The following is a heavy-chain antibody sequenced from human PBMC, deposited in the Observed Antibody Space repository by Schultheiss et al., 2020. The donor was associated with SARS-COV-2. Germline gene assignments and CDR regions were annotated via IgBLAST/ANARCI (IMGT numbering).Heavy chain of an antibody. CDR1: GGSFSGYY. CDR2: INHSGST. D-gene: IGHD2/OR15-2a*01. Sequence: SETLSLTCAVYGGSFSGYYWSWIRQPPGKGLEWIGEINHSGSTNYNPSLKSRVTMSIDTSKNQFSLKMSSVTAADTAVYYCARDNTYFGPMDVWGQGTTVTVSS. J-gene: IGHJ6*02. CDR3: ARDNTYFGPMDV. V-gene: IGHV4-34*01.